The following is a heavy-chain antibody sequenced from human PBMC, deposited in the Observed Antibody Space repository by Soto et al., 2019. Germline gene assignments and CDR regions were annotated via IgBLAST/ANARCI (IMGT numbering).Heavy chain of an antibody. D-gene: IGHD3-10*01. CDR1: GYTFIGYY. CDR3: ARGRTYYYGSGSYQGAFDI. V-gene: IGHV1-2*02. CDR2: INPNSGGT. Sequence: QVQLVQSGAEVKKPGASVKVSCKASGYTFIGYYMHWVRQAPGQGLEWMGWINPNSGGTNYVQKFQGGGTLTRDXXISTAYMELSRLRSDDTAVYYCARGRTYYYGSGSYQGAFDIWGQGTMVTVSS. J-gene: IGHJ3*02.